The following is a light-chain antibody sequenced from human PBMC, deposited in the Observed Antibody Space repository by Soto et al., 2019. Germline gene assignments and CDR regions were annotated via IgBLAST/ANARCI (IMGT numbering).Light chain of an antibody. J-gene: IGLJ3*02. V-gene: IGLV1-47*01. CDR2: RNN. Sequence: QSVLTQPPSVSGTPGQRVTISCSGSSSNIGSDYVYWFQQLPGTAPKVLIYRNNQRPSGVPERFSGSKSGTSASLAISGLRSEDEADYYCGTWDNSLSSGVFGGGTQLTVL. CDR1: SSNIGSDY. CDR3: GTWDNSLSSGV.